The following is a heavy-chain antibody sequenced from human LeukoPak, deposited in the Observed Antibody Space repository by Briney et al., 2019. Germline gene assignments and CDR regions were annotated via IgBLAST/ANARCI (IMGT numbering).Heavy chain of an antibody. J-gene: IGHJ6*02. V-gene: IGHV3-9*01. CDR1: GFTFDDYA. Sequence: GRSLRLSCAASGFTFDDYAMHWVRQAPGKGLEWVSGISWNSGSIGYADSVKGRFTISRDNAKNSLYLQMNSLRAEDTALYYCAKDIGELPPYGMDVWGQGTTVTVSS. CDR2: ISWNSGSI. CDR3: AKDIGELPPYGMDV. D-gene: IGHD3-10*01.